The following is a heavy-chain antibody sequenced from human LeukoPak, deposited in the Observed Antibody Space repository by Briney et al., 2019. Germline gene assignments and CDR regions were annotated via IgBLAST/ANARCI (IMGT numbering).Heavy chain of an antibody. CDR3: VLGSPFDY. D-gene: IGHD3-10*01. CDR2: ISSDGDST. Sequence: GGSLRLSCSASGFIFSRYAMHWVRQPPGKGLYYVAAISSDGDSTNYADSVRGRFTISRDNAKNTLYLQMNSLRDEDTAVYYCVLGSPFDYWGQGTLVTVSS. CDR1: GFIFSRYA. J-gene: IGHJ4*02. V-gene: IGHV3-64D*06.